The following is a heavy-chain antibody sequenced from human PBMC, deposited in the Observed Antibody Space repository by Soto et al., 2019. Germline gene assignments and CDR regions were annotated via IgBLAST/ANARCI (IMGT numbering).Heavy chain of an antibody. D-gene: IGHD3-10*01. CDR1: GGSISSSSYY. V-gene: IGHV4-39*01. J-gene: IGHJ4*02. CDR3: ARLGITMVRGDY. Sequence: SETLSLTCTVSGGSISSSSYYWGWIRQPPGKGLEWIGSIYYSGSTYYNTSLKSRVTISVDTSKNQFSLKLSSVTAADTAVYYCARLGITMVRGDYWGQGTLVTVSS. CDR2: IYYSGST.